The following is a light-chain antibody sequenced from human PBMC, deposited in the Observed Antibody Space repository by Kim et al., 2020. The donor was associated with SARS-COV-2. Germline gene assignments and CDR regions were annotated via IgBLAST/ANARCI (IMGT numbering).Light chain of an antibody. V-gene: IGKV1-5*03. CDR1: QSISSW. CDR2: KAS. J-gene: IGKJ1*01. Sequence: DIQMTQSPSTLSASVGVRVTITCRASQSISSWLAWYQQKPGKAPKLLIYKASSLESGVPSRFSGSGSGTEFTLTISSLQPDDLATYYCQQYNSYSWTFGQGTKVDIK. CDR3: QQYNSYSWT.